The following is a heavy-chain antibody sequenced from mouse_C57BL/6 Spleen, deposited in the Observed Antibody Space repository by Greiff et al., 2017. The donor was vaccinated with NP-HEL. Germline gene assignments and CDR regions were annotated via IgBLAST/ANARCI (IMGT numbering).Heavy chain of an antibody. CDR2: ISDGGSYT. V-gene: IGHV5-4*01. CDR3: AREERRDFFDY. CDR1: GFTFSSYA. J-gene: IGHJ2*01. Sequence: EVMLVESGGGLVKPGGSLKLSCAASGFTFSSYAMSWVRQTPEKRLEWVATISDGGSYTYYPDNVKGRFTISRDNAKNNLYLQMSHLKSEDTAMYYCAREERRDFFDYWGQGTTLTVSS. D-gene: IGHD2-12*01.